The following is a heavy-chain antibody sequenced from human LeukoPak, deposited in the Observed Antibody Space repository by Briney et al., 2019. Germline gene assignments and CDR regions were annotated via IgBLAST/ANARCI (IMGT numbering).Heavy chain of an antibody. CDR1: GFTFSSYW. CDR3: AKGAYTSGWYYFDN. J-gene: IGHJ4*02. CDR2: ISFDGGNE. V-gene: IGHV3-30*18. D-gene: IGHD6-19*01. Sequence: PGGSLRLSCAASGFTFSSYWMNWARQAPGKGLEWVAVISFDGGNEYYADSVQGRFTISRDNSKSTLYLQMNSLRADDTAVYFCAKGAYTSGWYYFDNWGQGTLVTVSS.